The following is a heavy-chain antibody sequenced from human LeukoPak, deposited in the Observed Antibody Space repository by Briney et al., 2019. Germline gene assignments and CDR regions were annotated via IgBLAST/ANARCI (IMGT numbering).Heavy chain of an antibody. Sequence: ASVKVSCKASGYTFTSYDINWVRQATGQGLEWMGWMNPNSGNTGYAQKFQGRVTMIRNTSISTAYMELSSLRSEDTAVYYCARGLYIAVGAFDIWGQGTMVTVSS. CDR2: MNPNSGNT. CDR3: ARGLYIAVGAFDI. D-gene: IGHD5-12*01. CDR1: GYTFTSYD. J-gene: IGHJ3*02. V-gene: IGHV1-8*01.